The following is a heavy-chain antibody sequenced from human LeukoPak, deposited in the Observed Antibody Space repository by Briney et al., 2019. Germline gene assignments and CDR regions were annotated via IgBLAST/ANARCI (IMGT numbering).Heavy chain of an antibody. CDR1: GFTFSSYG. D-gene: IGHD3-22*01. Sequence: GGSLRLSCAASGFTFSSYGMHWVRQAPGEGLEWVAVIWYDGSKKYYADSVKGRFTISRDDSKNTLYLQMNSLRAEDTAVYYCAKDINYDSSGYFIDYWGQGTLVTVSS. CDR3: AKDINYDSSGYFIDY. CDR2: IWYDGSKK. V-gene: IGHV3-33*06. J-gene: IGHJ4*02.